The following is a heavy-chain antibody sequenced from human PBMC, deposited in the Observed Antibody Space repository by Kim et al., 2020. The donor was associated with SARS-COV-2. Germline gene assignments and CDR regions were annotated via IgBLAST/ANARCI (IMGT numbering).Heavy chain of an antibody. CDR3: ARGGFYGSNDAFDI. CDR2: ISWNSGCI. CDR1: GFTFDDYS. D-gene: IGHD3-10*01. Sequence: GGSLRLSCAASGFTFDDYSMHWVRQAPGKGLEWVSGISWNSGCIGYADSVKGRFTISRDSAKNSLYLQMNSLRVEDTAFYYCARGGFYGSNDAFDIWGQGTMVTVSS. V-gene: IGHV3-9*01. J-gene: IGHJ3*02.